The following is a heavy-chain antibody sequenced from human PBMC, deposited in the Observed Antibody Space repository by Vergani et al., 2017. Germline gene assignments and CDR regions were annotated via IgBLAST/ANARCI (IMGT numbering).Heavy chain of an antibody. D-gene: IGHD6-19*01. V-gene: IGHV2-70*15. CDR2: IDWDDDK. J-gene: IGHJ4*02. CDR3: ARTRYSSETLTFDY. CDR1: GFSLSTSGMC. Sequence: QVTLRESGPALVKPIQTPTLTCTFSGFSLSTSGMCVSWIRQPPGKALEWLARIDWDDDKYYSTSLKTRLTISKDTSKNQVVLTMTNMDPVDTATYYCARTRYSSETLTFDYWGQGTLVTVSS.